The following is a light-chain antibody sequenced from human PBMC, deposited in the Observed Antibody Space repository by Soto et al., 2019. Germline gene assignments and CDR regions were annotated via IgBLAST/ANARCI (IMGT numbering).Light chain of an antibody. V-gene: IGKV1-5*03. Sequence: DIQMPQSPSTLSGSVGASLPITGRASQTISSWLAWYQQKPGKAPKLLIYKASTLKSGVPSRFSGSGSGTEFTLTISSLQPDDFATYYCQHYNSYSEAVGQGTKVDI. J-gene: IGKJ1*01. CDR1: QTISSW. CDR2: KAS. CDR3: QHYNSYSEA.